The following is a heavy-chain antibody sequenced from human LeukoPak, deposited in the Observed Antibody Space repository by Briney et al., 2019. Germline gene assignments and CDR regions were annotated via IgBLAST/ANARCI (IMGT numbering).Heavy chain of an antibody. J-gene: IGHJ4*02. CDR1: GFTFSSSA. CDR2: ISGSDGRT. Sequence: GGSLRLSCAASGFTFSSSAMTWVRQAPGKGPEWVGTISGSDGRTFYADSVKGRFGISRDNSKNTLSLQLNSLRAEDTAVYYCAKIHCGPSSCDEFDYWGQGTPVTVSS. V-gene: IGHV3-23*01. D-gene: IGHD2-2*01. CDR3: AKIHCGPSSCDEFDY.